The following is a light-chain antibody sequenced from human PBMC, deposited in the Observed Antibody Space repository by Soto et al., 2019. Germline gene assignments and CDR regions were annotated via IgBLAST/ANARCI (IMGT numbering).Light chain of an antibody. Sequence: EIVLAQSPATLSLSPGERATLSCRASQSVSRYLAWYQHKPGQAPRLLIYEASNRATGIPARFSGSGSGTDFTLTISSLESEDFAVYYCQQRANWPLTFGGGTKLEI. CDR2: EAS. CDR3: QQRANWPLT. CDR1: QSVSRY. V-gene: IGKV3-11*01. J-gene: IGKJ4*01.